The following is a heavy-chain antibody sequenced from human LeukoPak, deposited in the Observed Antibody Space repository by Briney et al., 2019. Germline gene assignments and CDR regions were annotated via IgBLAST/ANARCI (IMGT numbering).Heavy chain of an antibody. CDR3: AKDAASSWWYFDL. Sequence: GGSLRLSCAASGFPFSSYAMSWVRQAPGKGLEWVSAIGGSGGTTYYADSVKGRFTISRDNSKNTLYLQMNSLRAEDTAVYYCAKDAASSWWYFDLWGRGTLVTVSS. CDR2: IGGSGGTT. V-gene: IGHV3-23*01. D-gene: IGHD5-18*01. CDR1: GFPFSSYA. J-gene: IGHJ2*01.